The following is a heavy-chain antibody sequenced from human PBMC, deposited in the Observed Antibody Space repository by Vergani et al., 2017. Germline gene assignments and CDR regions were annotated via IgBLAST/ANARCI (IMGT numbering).Heavy chain of an antibody. CDR2: ISGSGGST. CDR1: GFTFNHYA. D-gene: IGHD5-12*01. CDR3: AKANTRNSGYDYLYYYHAMDV. Sequence: EVQLLESGGDLVQPGGSLRLSCAASGFTFNHYAMNWVRQAPGKGLEWVSGISGSGGSTYYAGSVKGRFTISRDSSKNTLYLQMNSLSAGDTAVNYCAKANTRNSGYDYLYYYHAMDVWGQGTTVTVSS. J-gene: IGHJ6*02. V-gene: IGHV3-23*01.